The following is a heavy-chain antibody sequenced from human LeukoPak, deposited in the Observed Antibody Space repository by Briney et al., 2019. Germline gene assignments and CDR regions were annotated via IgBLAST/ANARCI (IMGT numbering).Heavy chain of an antibody. J-gene: IGHJ6*02. CDR3: ARILDEFYYYGMDV. D-gene: IGHD1-1*01. CDR2: INHNGNVN. V-gene: IGHV3-7*01. CDR1: GFTFSSYW. Sequence: GGSLRLSCAASGFTFSSYWMNWARQAPGKGLEWVASINHNGNVNYYVDSVKGRFTISRDNAKNSLYLQMNGLRAEDTAVYYCARILDEFYYYGMDVWGQGTTVTVSS.